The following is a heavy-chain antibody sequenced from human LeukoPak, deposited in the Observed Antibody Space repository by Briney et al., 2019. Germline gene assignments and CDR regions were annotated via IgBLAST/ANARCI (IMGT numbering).Heavy chain of an antibody. D-gene: IGHD5-24*01. V-gene: IGHV4-4*07. CDR2: VYTSGST. J-gene: IGHJ4*02. Sequence: SETLSLTCTVSGGSFSSYYWIWIRQPAGKGREWIGRVYTSGSTNYNSSIKSRVTMSVDTSKNQVSLKLSSVTAADTAVYYCATGDGYNSFDYWGQGTLVTVSS. CDR3: ATGDGYNSFDY. CDR1: GGSFSSYY.